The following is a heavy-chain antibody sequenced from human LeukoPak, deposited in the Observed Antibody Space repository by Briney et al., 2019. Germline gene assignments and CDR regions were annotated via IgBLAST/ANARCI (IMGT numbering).Heavy chain of an antibody. CDR2: IYYSGAN. CDR1: GDSISSGSYY. V-gene: IGHV4-39*01. CDR3: ARHGPEDYSHYVDH. Sequence: PSETLSLTCTVSGDSISSGSYYWGWIRQAPGKGLEWIGTIYYSGANFYNPSLKSRVTMSVDGPTNQFSLRMMSVTAADSGVYYCARHGPEDYSHYVDHWGQGTLVSVSS. J-gene: IGHJ4*02. D-gene: IGHD4-11*01.